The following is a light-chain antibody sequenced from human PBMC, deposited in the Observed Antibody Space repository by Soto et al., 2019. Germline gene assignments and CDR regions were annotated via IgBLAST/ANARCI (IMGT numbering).Light chain of an antibody. CDR2: KAS. V-gene: IGKV1-12*01. CDR3: HQATIFPPT. J-gene: IGKJ1*01. CDR1: QNVGDR. Sequence: DIQMTQSPSSVSASVGDSLTITCRASQNVGDRLAWYQQKLGKAPQLLIQKASILQPGIPSRFSGSGSATYFTLTISSLQPEDFATYYCHQATIFPPTFGQGTTVVL.